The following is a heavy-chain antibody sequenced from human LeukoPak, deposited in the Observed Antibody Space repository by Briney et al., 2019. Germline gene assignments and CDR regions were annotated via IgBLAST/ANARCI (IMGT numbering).Heavy chain of an antibody. CDR3: ARTGVDVNIVVVIARDFDC. Sequence: PGGSLRLSCAASGFTFSSYSMNWVRQAPGKGLEWVSYISSSSSTIYYADSVKGRFTISRDNAKNSLYLQMNSLRDEDTAVYYCARTGVDVNIVVVIARDFDCWGQGTLVTVSS. J-gene: IGHJ4*02. V-gene: IGHV3-48*02. CDR2: ISSSSSTI. CDR1: GFTFSSYS. D-gene: IGHD2-21*01.